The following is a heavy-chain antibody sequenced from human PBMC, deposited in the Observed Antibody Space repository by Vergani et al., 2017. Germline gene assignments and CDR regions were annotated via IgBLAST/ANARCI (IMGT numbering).Heavy chain of an antibody. CDR3: ARRCSTSTSSPYGMDV. CDR1: GGSFSGYY. Sequence: QVQLQQWGAGLLKPSETLSLTCAVYGGSFSGYYWSWIRQPPGKGLEWIGEINHSGSTNYNPSLKSRVTISVDTSKNQFSLKLTSVTAADTAVYYCARRCSTSTSSPYGMDVWGQGTTVTVSS. J-gene: IGHJ6*02. V-gene: IGHV4-34*01. D-gene: IGHD2-2*01. CDR2: INHSGST.